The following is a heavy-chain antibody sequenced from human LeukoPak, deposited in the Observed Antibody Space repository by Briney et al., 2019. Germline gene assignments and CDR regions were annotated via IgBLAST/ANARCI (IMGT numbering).Heavy chain of an antibody. V-gene: IGHV1-18*01. Sequence: ASVKVSCKASGYTFTSYGISWVRQAPGQGLEWMGWISAYNGNTNYAQKLQGRVTMTTDTSTSTAYMELRSLRSDDTAVYYCARDRGSGWLTSLDYYYYYYMDVWGKGTTVTVSS. CDR2: ISAYNGNT. J-gene: IGHJ6*03. CDR1: GYTFTSYG. D-gene: IGHD6-19*01. CDR3: ARDRGSGWLTSLDYYYYYYMDV.